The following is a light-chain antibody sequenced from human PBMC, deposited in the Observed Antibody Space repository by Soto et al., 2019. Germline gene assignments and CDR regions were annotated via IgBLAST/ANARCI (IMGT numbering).Light chain of an antibody. V-gene: IGKV3-15*01. CDR3: QQYSDWPT. CDR1: QSVSTN. CDR2: SAS. J-gene: IGKJ2*01. Sequence: EIVMTQSPATLSVSPGERATLSCRASQSVSTNLAWYQQKPGQAPRLLIYSASTRATGIAARFSGRGSGTEFTLTIAGLQSEDFAIYYCQQYSDWPTFGQGTKVDI.